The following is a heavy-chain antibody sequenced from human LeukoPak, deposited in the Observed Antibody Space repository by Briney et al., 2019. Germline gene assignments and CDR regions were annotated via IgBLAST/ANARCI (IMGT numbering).Heavy chain of an antibody. V-gene: IGHV3-48*03. CDR1: GFMFRSFE. CDR2: ISSGATTT. Sequence: HTGGSLRLSCAPSGFMFRSFEMYWVRHAPGEGREWIAYISSGATTTHYADSVKGRFTISRDDAKNSLFLQMNSLRAEDTAVYYCALLAVASDFDYWGQGALVTVSS. J-gene: IGHJ4*02. D-gene: IGHD6-19*01. CDR3: ALLAVASDFDY.